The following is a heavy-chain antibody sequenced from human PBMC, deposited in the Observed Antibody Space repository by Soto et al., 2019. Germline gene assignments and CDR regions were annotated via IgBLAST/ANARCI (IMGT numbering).Heavy chain of an antibody. D-gene: IGHD3-10*01. Sequence: PSETLSLTCAVYDGSFSGYYWSWIRQSPGRGLEWIGEINGSGSTNYNPSLKSRVIMSIDTSRNQFSLKLNSVTAADTAVFYCASRMGSGRYFFDYWGQGALVTVSS. CDR2: INGSGST. V-gene: IGHV4-34*01. J-gene: IGHJ4*02. CDR3: ASRMGSGRYFFDY. CDR1: DGSFSGYY.